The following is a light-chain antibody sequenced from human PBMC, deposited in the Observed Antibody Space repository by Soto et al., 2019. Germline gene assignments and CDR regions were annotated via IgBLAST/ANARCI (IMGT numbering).Light chain of an antibody. CDR3: QQYNNWPPPT. J-gene: IGKJ4*01. V-gene: IGKV3-15*01. CDR1: QSVSSN. Sequence: EIVMTQSPATLSVSPGERATLSCRASQSVSSNLAWYQQKPGQAPRLLIYGASTRATGIPARFSGSGSGTEFTLTISSLQSEDFAVYHCQQYNNWPPPTFGGGTKVEIK. CDR2: GAS.